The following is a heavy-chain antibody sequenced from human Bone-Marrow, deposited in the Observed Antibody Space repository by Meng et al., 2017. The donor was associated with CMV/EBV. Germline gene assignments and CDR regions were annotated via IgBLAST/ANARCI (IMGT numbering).Heavy chain of an antibody. J-gene: IGHJ5*02. CDR2: INHSGST. V-gene: IGHV4-34*01. D-gene: IGHD2-2*02. CDR3: ARGRRGSIVVVPAAIGHNWFDP. CDR1: GGSFSGYY. Sequence: SQTLSLTCAVYGGSFSGYYWSWIRQPTGKGLEWIGEINHSGSTNYNPSLKSRVTISVDTSKNQFSLKLSSVTAADTAVYYCARGRRGSIVVVPAAIGHNWFDPWGQGTLVTVSS.